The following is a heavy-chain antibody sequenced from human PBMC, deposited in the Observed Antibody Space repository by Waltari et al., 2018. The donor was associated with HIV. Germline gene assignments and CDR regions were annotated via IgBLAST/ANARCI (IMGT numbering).Heavy chain of an antibody. J-gene: IGHJ4*02. CDR3: ARGGRYSSSLAKLDF. V-gene: IGHV4-38-2*01. CDR1: GYSISRGFY. Sequence: QVQLQESGPGLVKPSETLPLTCAASGYSISRGFYWVWIRQPPGKGLEWIGSIYHSGNTFYSPSLKSRVTMSVDTSKNQFSLKLSSVTAADTAMYYCARGGRYSSSLAKLDFWGQGTLVTVSS. D-gene: IGHD6-6*01. CDR2: IYHSGNT.